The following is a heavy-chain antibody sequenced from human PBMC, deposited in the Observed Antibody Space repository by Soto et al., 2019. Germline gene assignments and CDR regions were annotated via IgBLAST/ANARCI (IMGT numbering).Heavy chain of an antibody. J-gene: IGHJ6*03. CDR2: ISGSGGST. Sequence: EVQLLESGGGLVQPGGSLRLSCAASGFTFSSYAMSWVRQAPGKGLEWVSAISGSGGSTYYADSVKGRFTISRDNSKNTLYLQMNSLRAEDTAVYYCAKGGDLGYCSGGSCKYYYYRDVWGKGTTVTVSS. CDR3: AKGGDLGYCSGGSCKYYYYRDV. D-gene: IGHD2-15*01. CDR1: GFTFSSYA. V-gene: IGHV3-23*01.